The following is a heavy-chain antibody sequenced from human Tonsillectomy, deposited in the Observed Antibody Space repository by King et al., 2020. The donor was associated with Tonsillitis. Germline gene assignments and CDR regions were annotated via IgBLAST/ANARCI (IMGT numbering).Heavy chain of an antibody. J-gene: IGHJ5*02. CDR1: GYSISSGYY. CDR3: ARLRNWGEGSSWLNWFDP. Sequence: QLQESGPGLVKPSETLSLPCAVPGYSISSGYYWGWIRQPPGKGLEWIGSIYHSGSTYYNPSLKSRVTISVDTTKNQFSLKLSSVTAAYTAVYYCARLRNWGEGSSWLNWFDPWGQGMLVTVSS. D-gene: IGHD6-13*01. V-gene: IGHV4-38-2*01. CDR2: IYHSGST.